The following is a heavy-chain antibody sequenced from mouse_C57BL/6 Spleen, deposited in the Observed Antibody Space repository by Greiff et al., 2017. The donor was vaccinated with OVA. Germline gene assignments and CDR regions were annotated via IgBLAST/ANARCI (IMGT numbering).Heavy chain of an antibody. CDR3: ARHWDYLDY. CDR2: ISSGGSYT. Sequence: EVQLVESGGDLVKPGGSLKLSCAASGFTFSSYGMSWVRQTPDKRLEWVATISSGGSYTYYPDSVKGRFTISRDNAKNTLYLQMSSLKSEDTAMYYCARHWDYLDYWGQGTTLTVSS. CDR1: GFTFSSYG. J-gene: IGHJ2*01. V-gene: IGHV5-6*01.